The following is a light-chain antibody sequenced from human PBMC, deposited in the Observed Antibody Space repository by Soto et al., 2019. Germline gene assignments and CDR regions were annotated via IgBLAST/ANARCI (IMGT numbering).Light chain of an antibody. V-gene: IGKV3-15*01. CDR3: QQYHSWHTVT. J-gene: IGKJ4*01. CDR2: GAS. CDR1: QSVTTN. Sequence: EIVMTQSPATLSVSPGERATFSCRASQSVTTNLAWYQQTPGQAPRLLIYGASTRANGIPIRFSGTGSGTELTLTISSLQSEDFAVYYCQQYHSWHTVTFGGGTKVDIK.